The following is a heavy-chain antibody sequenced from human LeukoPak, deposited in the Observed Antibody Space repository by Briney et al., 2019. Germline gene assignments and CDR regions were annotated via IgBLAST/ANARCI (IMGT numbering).Heavy chain of an antibody. J-gene: IGHJ6*03. CDR1: GFTFSSYW. CDR3: ARVAAVTYYYYYMDV. CDR2: IKQDGSEK. V-gene: IGHV3-7*04. D-gene: IGHD2-15*01. Sequence: GSLRLSCAASGFTFSSYWMSWVRQAPGKRLEWVANIKQDGSEKYYVDSVKGRFTISRDNAKNSLYLQMNSLRAEDTAVYYCARVAAVTYYYYYMDVWGKGTTVTVSS.